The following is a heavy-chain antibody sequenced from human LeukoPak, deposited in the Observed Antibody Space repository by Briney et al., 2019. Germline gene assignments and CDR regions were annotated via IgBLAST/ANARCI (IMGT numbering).Heavy chain of an antibody. J-gene: IGHJ4*02. CDR2: ISYDGSNK. CDR3: AREGIVGATDLDY. CDR1: GFTFSSYA. D-gene: IGHD1-26*01. Sequence: GGSLRLSCAASGFTFSSYAMHWVRQAPGKGLEWVAVISYDGSNKYYADSVKGRFTISRDNSKNTLYLQMNSLRAEDTAVYYCAREGIVGATDLDYWGQGTLVTVSS. V-gene: IGHV3-30*01.